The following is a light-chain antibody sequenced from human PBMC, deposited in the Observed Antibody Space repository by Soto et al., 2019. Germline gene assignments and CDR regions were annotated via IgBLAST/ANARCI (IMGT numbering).Light chain of an antibody. CDR3: CSYAGRSNV. Sequence: QSALTQPASVSGSPGQSIAISCTGTSSDVGGYNYVSWHQQHPGKAPKVLISVVSNRPSGVSHRFSGSKSGNTASLTISGLQAEDEANYYCCSYAGRSNVFGGGTKLTVL. J-gene: IGLJ3*02. V-gene: IGLV2-14*01. CDR1: SSDVGGYNY. CDR2: VVS.